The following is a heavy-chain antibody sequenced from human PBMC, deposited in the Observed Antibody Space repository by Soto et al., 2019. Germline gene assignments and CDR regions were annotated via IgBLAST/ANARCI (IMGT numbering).Heavy chain of an antibody. CDR1: GFTFSSYA. D-gene: IGHD3-3*01. J-gene: IGHJ5*02. V-gene: IGHV3-23*01. CDR3: AKDNGMGYREKRFLVSWFDP. Sequence: GGSLRLSCAASGFTFSSYAMSWVRQAPGKGLEWVSAISGSGGSTYYADSVKGRFTISRDNSKNTLHLQMNSLRAEDTAVYYCAKDNGMGYREKRFLVSWFDPWGQGTLVTVSS. CDR2: ISGSGGST.